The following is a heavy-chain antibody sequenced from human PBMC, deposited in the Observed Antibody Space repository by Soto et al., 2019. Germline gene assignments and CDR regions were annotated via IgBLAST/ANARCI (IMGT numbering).Heavy chain of an antibody. CDR3: ARSQGSSTSLEIYYYYYYGMDV. J-gene: IGHJ6*02. CDR2: IIPISETT. V-gene: IGHV1-69*01. CDR1: GGTFSSYA. Sequence: QVQLVQSGAEVTKPGSSVKVSCKASGGTFSSYAISWVRQAHGQGLEWMGGIIPISETTNYAQKFQGRVTITADESKSTAYMELSSLRSEATAVYYCARSQGSSTSLEIYYYYYYGMDVWGQGTTVTVSS. D-gene: IGHD2-2*01.